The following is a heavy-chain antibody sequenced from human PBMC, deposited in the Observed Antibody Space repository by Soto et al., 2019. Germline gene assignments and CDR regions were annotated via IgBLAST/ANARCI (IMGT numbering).Heavy chain of an antibody. D-gene: IGHD6-19*01. J-gene: IGHJ4*02. CDR2: IDPSDSYT. CDR1: GYSFTTYW. Sequence: GESLKISCKGSGYSFTTYWISWVRQKPGKGLEWMGRIDPSDSYTNYSPSFQGHVTISADKSVSTAYLQWSSLKASDTAMYYCARHVSGWYFDYWGQGTLVTVSS. CDR3: ARHVSGWYFDY. V-gene: IGHV5-10-1*01.